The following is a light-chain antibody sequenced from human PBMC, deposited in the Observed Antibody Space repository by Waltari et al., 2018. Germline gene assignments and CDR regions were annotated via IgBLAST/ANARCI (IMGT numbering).Light chain of an antibody. CDR3: QVWDSGSDHYV. Sequence: SYVLTQPPSVSVAPGQTARITCGGNKIGSKKVHWYQHKPGQAPVLVVYDDGDRPSGIPERFSGSNSGNTATLTISRVEAGDEADYYCQVWDSGSDHYVFGTVTTVTVL. V-gene: IGLV3-21*02. CDR2: DDG. CDR1: KIGSKK. J-gene: IGLJ1*01.